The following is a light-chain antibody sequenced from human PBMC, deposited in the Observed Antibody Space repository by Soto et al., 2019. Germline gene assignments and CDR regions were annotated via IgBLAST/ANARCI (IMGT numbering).Light chain of an antibody. CDR2: AAS. Sequence: DIQMTQSPSSLSASVRDRVTITCRASQGVSNYLAWYQQKPGKVPKLLIYAASTLHSGVPSRFSGSGSGTDFTLTISSLQAEDVATYYCQQYNSAPFTFGPGTKVDIK. J-gene: IGKJ3*01. CDR3: QQYNSAPFT. CDR1: QGVSNY. V-gene: IGKV1-27*01.